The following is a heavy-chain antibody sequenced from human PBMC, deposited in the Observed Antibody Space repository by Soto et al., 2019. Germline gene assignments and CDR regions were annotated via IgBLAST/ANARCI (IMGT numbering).Heavy chain of an antibody. CDR3: ARDSRDILTGLDY. J-gene: IGHJ4*02. CDR1: GFTFSNYA. V-gene: IGHV3-33*08. CDR2: IWYDGSNK. D-gene: IGHD3-9*01. Sequence: PGGSLRLSCAASGFTFSNYAMSWVRQAPGKGLEWVAVIWYDGSNKYYADSVKGRFTISRDNSKNTLYLQMNSLRAEDTAVYYCARDSRDILTGLDYWGQGTLVTVSS.